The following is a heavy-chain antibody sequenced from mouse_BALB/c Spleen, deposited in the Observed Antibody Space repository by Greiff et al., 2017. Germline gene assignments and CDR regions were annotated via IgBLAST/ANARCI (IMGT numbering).Heavy chain of an antibody. Sequence: VQLQQSGPELVKPGALVKISCTASGYTFTSYDINWVQQSPGQGLEWIGWIYPGDGSTKYNENFKGKATLTADNTSSTAYMQLSSLTSENSAVYFCARSWRSPGSFDYWGQGTTLTVSS. D-gene: IGHD1-2*01. V-gene: IGHV1S56*01. J-gene: IGHJ2*01. CDR3: ARSWRSPGSFDY. CDR2: IYPGDGST. CDR1: GYTFTSYD.